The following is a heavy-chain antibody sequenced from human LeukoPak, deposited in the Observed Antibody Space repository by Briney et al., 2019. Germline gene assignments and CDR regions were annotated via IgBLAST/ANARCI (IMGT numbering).Heavy chain of an antibody. J-gene: IGHJ4*02. Sequence: GGSLRLSCAASGFTFSSYAMSWVRQAPGKGLEWISATSGPGGSRDYADSVKGRFTISRDNSKNTLYLQMNSLRAEDTAIYYCAKKVGLVSAPLYYFDLWGQGTLVTVSS. V-gene: IGHV3-23*01. D-gene: IGHD6-6*01. CDR2: TSGPGGSR. CDR1: GFTFSSYA. CDR3: AKKVGLVSAPLYYFDL.